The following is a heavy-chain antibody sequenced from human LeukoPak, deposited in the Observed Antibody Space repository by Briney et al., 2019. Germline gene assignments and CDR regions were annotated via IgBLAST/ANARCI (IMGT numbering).Heavy chain of an antibody. Sequence: GXXRLSCAASGFTFSSYWMSWVRQAPGKGLEWVANIKQDGSEKYYVDSVKGRFTISRDNAKNSLYLQMNSLRAEDTAVYYCARAQPGYSYGYDYWGQGTLVTVSS. CDR1: GFTFSSYW. D-gene: IGHD5-18*01. J-gene: IGHJ4*02. V-gene: IGHV3-7*01. CDR2: IKQDGSEK. CDR3: ARAQPGYSYGYDY.